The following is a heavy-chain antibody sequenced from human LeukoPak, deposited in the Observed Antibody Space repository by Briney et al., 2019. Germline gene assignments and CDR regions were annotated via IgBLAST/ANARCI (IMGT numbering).Heavy chain of an antibody. D-gene: IGHD2-21*01. CDR1: GLAFSSHA. Sequence: GGSLRLSCEASGLAFSSHAMTWVRQAPGKGLEGVSGITGSGGSTYHAESVKGRFTISRDNSKNTLYLQMNSLRAEDTAIYYCATRPASETYFGVLDYWGQGALVTVSS. CDR2: ITGSGGST. CDR3: ATRPASETYFGVLDY. J-gene: IGHJ4*02. V-gene: IGHV3-23*01.